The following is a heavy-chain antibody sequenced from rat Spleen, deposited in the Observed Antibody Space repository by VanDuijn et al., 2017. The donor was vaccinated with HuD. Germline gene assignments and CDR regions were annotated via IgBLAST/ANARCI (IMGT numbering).Heavy chain of an antibody. CDR1: GFTFSSYY. J-gene: IGHJ2*01. CDR3: TRDRILRSTGFDY. D-gene: IGHD1-6*01. V-gene: IGHV5-27*01. CDR2: ISLGGDDT. Sequence: EVQLVESGGGLVQPEGSLKLSCVASGFTFSSYYMAWVRQAPAKGLEWVAYISLGGDDTHYRDSVKGRFTISRDNVKSSLYLQMDSLGSEDTATYYCTRDRILRSTGFDYWGQGVMVTVSS.